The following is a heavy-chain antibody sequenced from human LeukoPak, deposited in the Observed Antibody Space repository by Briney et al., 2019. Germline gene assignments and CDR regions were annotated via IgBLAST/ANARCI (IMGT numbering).Heavy chain of an antibody. CDR3: ARYCSGGSCYHNWFDP. CDR2: INHSGST. Sequence: SETLSLTCAVYGGSFSGYYWSCIRQPPGKGLEWIGEINHSGSTNYNPSLKSRVTISVDTSKNQFSLKLSSVTAADTAVYYCARYCSGGSCYHNWFDPWGQGTLVTVSS. J-gene: IGHJ5*02. CDR1: GGSFSGYY. V-gene: IGHV4-34*01. D-gene: IGHD2-15*01.